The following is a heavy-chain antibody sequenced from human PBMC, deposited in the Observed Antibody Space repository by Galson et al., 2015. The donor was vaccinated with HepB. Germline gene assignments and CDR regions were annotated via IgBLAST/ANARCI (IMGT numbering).Heavy chain of an antibody. CDR2: INHSGST. Sequence: ETLSLTCAVYGGSFSVYYWSWFRQPPGKGLEWIGEINHSGSTNYTPSLKSRVTISVDTSNNQFSLKLSSVTDADTAVYYCARGRSVDGDFDYWGQGTLVTVSS. CDR3: ARGRSVDGDFDY. CDR1: GGSFSVYY. J-gene: IGHJ4*02. V-gene: IGHV4-34*01. D-gene: IGHD4-17*01.